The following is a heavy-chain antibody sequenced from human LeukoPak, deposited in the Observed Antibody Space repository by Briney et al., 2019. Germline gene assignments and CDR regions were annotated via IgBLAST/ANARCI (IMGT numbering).Heavy chain of an antibody. V-gene: IGHV5-51*01. CDR3: ARQSRDGSKTRGYYFDS. Sequence: GESLKISCEGSGFTFTNYWIGWVRQMPGKGLESMGIIYPADSDTTYSPSFEGQVTISADKSIDTVYLQWSSLKASDNATYYCARQSRDGSKTRGYYFDSWGQGTLVTVSS. CDR1: GFTFTNYW. CDR2: IYPADSDT. D-gene: IGHD3-10*01. J-gene: IGHJ4*02.